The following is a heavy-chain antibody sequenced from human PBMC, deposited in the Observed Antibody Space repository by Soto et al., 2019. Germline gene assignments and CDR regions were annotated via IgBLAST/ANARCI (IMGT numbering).Heavy chain of an antibody. D-gene: IGHD6-13*01. J-gene: IGHJ5*02. V-gene: IGHV1-69*02. Sequence: SVKISCRASGGTVSSYTISWVRQAPGQGLEWMGRIIPILGIANYAQKFQGRVTITADKSTSTAYMELSSLRSEDTAVYYCARLKPARSTRIAAGWFDPWGQGTLVTVSS. CDR2: IIPILGIA. CDR1: GGTVSSYT. CDR3: ARLKPARSTRIAAGWFDP.